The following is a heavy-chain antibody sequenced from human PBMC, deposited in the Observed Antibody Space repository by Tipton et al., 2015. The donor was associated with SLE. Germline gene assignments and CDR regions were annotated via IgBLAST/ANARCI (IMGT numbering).Heavy chain of an antibody. CDR2: IYYSGST. CDR3: AREEVSSSAEYFQH. CDR1: GGSISSSSYY. D-gene: IGHD6-6*01. Sequence: TLSLTCTVSGGSISSSSYYWGWIRQPPGKGLEWIGSIYYSGSTYYNPSLKSRVTISVDTSKNQFSLKLSSVTAADTAVYYCAREEVSSSAEYFQHWGQGTLVTVSS. V-gene: IGHV4-39*07. J-gene: IGHJ1*01.